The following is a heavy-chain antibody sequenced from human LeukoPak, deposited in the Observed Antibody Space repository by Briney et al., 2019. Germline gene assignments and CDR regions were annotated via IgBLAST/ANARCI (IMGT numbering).Heavy chain of an antibody. J-gene: IGHJ3*02. CDR3: ASYYDFWSGLDAFDI. V-gene: IGHV4-34*01. CDR1: GGSFSGYY. CDR2: INHSGST. D-gene: IGHD3-3*01. Sequence: PSETLSLTCAVYGGSFSGYYWSWIRQPPGKGLEWIGEINHSGSTNYNPSLKSRVTISVDTSKNRFSLKLSSVTAADTAVYYCASYYDFWSGLDAFDIWGQGTMVTVSS.